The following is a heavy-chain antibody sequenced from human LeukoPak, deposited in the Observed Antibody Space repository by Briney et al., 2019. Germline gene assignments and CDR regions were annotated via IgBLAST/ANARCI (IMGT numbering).Heavy chain of an antibody. J-gene: IGHJ4*02. CDR3: AGGGSYYPTYFDY. D-gene: IGHD1-26*01. Sequence: GGPLRLSCAASGFTFSSYSMNWVRQAPGKGLEWVSYISSSSSTIYYADSVKGRFTISRDNAKNSLYLQMNSLRAEDTDVYYCAGGGSYYPTYFDYWGQGTLVTVSS. V-gene: IGHV3-48*01. CDR2: ISSSSSTI. CDR1: GFTFSSYS.